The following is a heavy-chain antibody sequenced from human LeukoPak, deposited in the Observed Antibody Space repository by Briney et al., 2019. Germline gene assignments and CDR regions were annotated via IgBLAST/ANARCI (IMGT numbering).Heavy chain of an antibody. D-gene: IGHD2-2*01. CDR1: GFTFSTYS. Sequence: GGSLRLSCAASGFTFSTYSMNWVRQAPGKGQEWVSSITSSSSYIYYADSVKGRFPISRDNAKNSMYLKMNSLRAEDTAVYYCARAGEGYCSSTSCYGLDYWGQGTLVTVSS. CDR3: ARAGEGYCSSTSCYGLDY. J-gene: IGHJ4*02. V-gene: IGHV3-21*01. CDR2: ITSSSSYI.